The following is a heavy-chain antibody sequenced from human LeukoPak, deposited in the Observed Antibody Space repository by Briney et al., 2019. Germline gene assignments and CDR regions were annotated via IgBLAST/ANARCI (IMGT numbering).Heavy chain of an antibody. Sequence: SETLSLTCTVSGGSISSSSYYWGWIRQPPGKGLEWIGSIYYSGSTYYNPSLKSRVTISVDTSKNQFSLKLSSVTAADTAVYYCARDQYDILTGYYTSYYFDYWGQGTLVTVSS. V-gene: IGHV4-39*07. D-gene: IGHD3-9*01. J-gene: IGHJ4*02. CDR1: GGSISSSSYY. CDR3: ARDQYDILTGYYTSYYFDY. CDR2: IYYSGST.